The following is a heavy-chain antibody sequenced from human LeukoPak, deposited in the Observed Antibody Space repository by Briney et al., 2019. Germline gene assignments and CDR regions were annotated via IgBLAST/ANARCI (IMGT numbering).Heavy chain of an antibody. D-gene: IGHD1-26*01. Sequence: GGSLRLSCAASGFTFRGYSMNWVRQAPGKGLEWVSSISSSSSYIYYADSVKGRFTISRDNAKNSLYLQIYSPRAEVTAVYYCARGPWEPSDYWGQGTLVTVSS. CDR1: GFTFRGYS. CDR2: ISSSSSYI. CDR3: ARGPWEPSDY. V-gene: IGHV3-21*01. J-gene: IGHJ4*02.